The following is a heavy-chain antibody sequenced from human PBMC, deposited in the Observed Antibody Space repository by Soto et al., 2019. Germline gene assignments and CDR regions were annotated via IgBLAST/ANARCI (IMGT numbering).Heavy chain of an antibody. CDR2: ISGSGGST. D-gene: IGHD6-19*01. J-gene: IGHJ6*02. CDR1: GFTFSSYA. Sequence: GSLRLSCAASGFTFSSYAMSWVRQAPGKGLEWVSVISGSGGSTYYADSVKGRFTISRDNSKNTLYLQMDSLRAEDTAVFYCVKDSVAGQDNYYYSGMDVWGQGTTVTVSS. CDR3: VKDSVAGQDNYYYSGMDV. V-gene: IGHV3-23*01.